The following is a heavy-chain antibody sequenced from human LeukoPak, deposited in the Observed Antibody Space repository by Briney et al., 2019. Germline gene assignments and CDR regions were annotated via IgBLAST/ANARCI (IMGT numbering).Heavy chain of an antibody. Sequence: SETLSLTCTVSGGSISSSSYYWGWIRQPPGTGLEWIGSIYYSGSTYYNPSLKSRVTISVDTSKNQFSLKLSSVTAADTAVYYCARHPRARYSSSWYSLPTHFDYWGQGTLVTVSS. CDR1: GGSISSSSYY. CDR2: IYYSGST. V-gene: IGHV4-39*01. CDR3: ARHPRARYSSSWYSLPTHFDY. J-gene: IGHJ4*02. D-gene: IGHD6-13*01.